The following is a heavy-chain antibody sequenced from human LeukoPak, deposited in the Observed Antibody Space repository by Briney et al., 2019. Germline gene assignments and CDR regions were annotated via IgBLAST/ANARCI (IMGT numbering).Heavy chain of an antibody. V-gene: IGHV3-30-3*01. D-gene: IGHD6-13*01. CDR2: ISYDGSNK. CDR3: ARDWSSSPRYYYYYYGMDV. J-gene: IGHJ6*02. Sequence: GRSLRLSCAASGFTFSSYAMHWVRQAPGKGLEWVAVISYDGSNKYYADSVKGRFTISRDNSKNTLYLQMNSLRAEDTAVYYCARDWSSSPRYYYYYYGMDVWGQGTTVTVSS. CDR1: GFTFSSYA.